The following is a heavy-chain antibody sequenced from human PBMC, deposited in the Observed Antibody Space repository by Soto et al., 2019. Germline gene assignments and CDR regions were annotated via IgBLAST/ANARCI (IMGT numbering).Heavy chain of an antibody. D-gene: IGHD6-19*01. V-gene: IGHV3-30*04. CDR3: ARSLVAGTWGYYYDY. Sequence: QVHLVESGGGVVQPGRSLRLSCAASGFIFTTYAMHWVRQAPGKGLEWVAVISYDGKYDYYADSVRGRFTISRDNSKNTLYLQMDSLRADDTALYYCARSLVAGTWGYYYDYWGQGALVTVSS. CDR2: ISYDGKYD. J-gene: IGHJ4*02. CDR1: GFIFTTYA.